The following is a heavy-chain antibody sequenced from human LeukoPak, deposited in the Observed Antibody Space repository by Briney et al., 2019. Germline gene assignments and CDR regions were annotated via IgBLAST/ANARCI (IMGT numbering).Heavy chain of an antibody. J-gene: IGHJ3*02. CDR2: IYHSGST. CDR1: GGSISSYY. Sequence: SETLSLTCTVSGGSISSYYWGWIRQPPGKGLEWIGSIYHSGSTYYNPSLKSRVTISVDTSKNQFSLKLSSVTAADTAVYYCARRYCSSTSCYRRGAFDIWGQGTMVTVSS. D-gene: IGHD2-2*01. CDR3: ARRYCSSTSCYRRGAFDI. V-gene: IGHV4-38-2*02.